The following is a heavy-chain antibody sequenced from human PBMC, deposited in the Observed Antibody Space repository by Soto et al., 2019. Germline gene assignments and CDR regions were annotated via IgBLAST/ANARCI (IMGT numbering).Heavy chain of an antibody. D-gene: IGHD6-6*01. Sequence: SETLSLTCTVSGGSISSYYWSWIRQPPGKGLEWIGYIYYSGSTNYNPSLKSRVTISVDTSKNQFSLKLSSVTAADTAVYYFARHQGIAARPLDVWGKGTTVTVSS. CDR2: IYYSGST. J-gene: IGHJ6*04. CDR3: ARHQGIAARPLDV. CDR1: GGSISSYY. V-gene: IGHV4-59*08.